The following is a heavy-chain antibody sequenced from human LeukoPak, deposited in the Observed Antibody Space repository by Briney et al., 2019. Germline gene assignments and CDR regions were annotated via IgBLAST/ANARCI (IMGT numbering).Heavy chain of an antibody. V-gene: IGHV4-38-2*02. CDR3: ARGVRTSTRESNWFDP. Sequence: SETLSLTCTVSGYSISSGYYWGWIRQPPGKGLEWIGSIYHSGSTYYNPSLKSRVTISVDTSKNQFSLKLSSVTAADTSVYYCARGVRTSTRESNWFDPWGQGTLVTVSS. D-gene: IGHD2-2*01. CDR2: IYHSGST. CDR1: GYSISSGYY. J-gene: IGHJ5*02.